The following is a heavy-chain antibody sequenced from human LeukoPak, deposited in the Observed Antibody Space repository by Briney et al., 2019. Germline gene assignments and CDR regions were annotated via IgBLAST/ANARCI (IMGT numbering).Heavy chain of an antibody. CDR1: DGSFSGHS. CDR3: ARQRAVVNGVLHYYYYGLDV. CDR2: INPSGNT. V-gene: IGHV4-34*01. D-gene: IGHD2-2*01. J-gene: IGHJ6*01. Sequence: PSETLSLTCGVYDGSFSGHSWTWIRQPPGKGLEWIGEINPSGNTHYNPSLESRITISVDTSKNQFSLKLTSVTAADTAVYYCARQRAVVNGVLHYYYYGLDVWGQGTAVTVSS.